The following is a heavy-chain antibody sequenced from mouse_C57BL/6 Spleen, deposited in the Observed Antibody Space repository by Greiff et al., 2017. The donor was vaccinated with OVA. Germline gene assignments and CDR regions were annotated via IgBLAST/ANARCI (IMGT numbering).Heavy chain of an antibody. CDR2: ISSGSNTI. CDR3: ARGYYAMDC. J-gene: IGHJ4*01. Sequence: VQLQQSGGGLVKPGGSLKLSCAASGITFSDYGMHWVRQAPEKGLEWVAYISSGSNTIYYADTVKGRFTIARDNAKNTLFLQMTSLRSEDTAMYYCARGYYAMDCWGQGTSVTVSS. CDR1: GITFSDYG. V-gene: IGHV5-17*01.